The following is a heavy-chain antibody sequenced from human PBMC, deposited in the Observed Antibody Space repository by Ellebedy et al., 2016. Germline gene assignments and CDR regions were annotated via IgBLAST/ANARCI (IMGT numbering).Heavy chain of an antibody. V-gene: IGHV3-33*08. CDR1: GFTFSSYA. Sequence: GESLKISXAASGFTFSSYAMHWVRQAPGKGLEWVAVIWYDGSNKYYADSVKGRFTISRDNSKNTLYLQMNSLRAEDTAVYYCAVGGNAHFDYWGQGTLVTVSS. J-gene: IGHJ4*02. CDR2: IWYDGSNK. CDR3: AVGGNAHFDY. D-gene: IGHD3-16*01.